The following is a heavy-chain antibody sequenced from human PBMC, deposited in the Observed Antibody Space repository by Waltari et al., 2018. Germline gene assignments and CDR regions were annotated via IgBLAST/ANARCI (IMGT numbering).Heavy chain of an antibody. V-gene: IGHV3-7*01. CDR2: IKPDGSEK. J-gene: IGHJ4*02. CDR1: GSAFSNCW. CDR3: VRGRGWIFDY. D-gene: IGHD5-12*01. Sequence: EVQLVESGGGLVQPGGSLRLSCEGSGSAFSNCWMSWVRQTPGKGLAWVAIIKPDGSEKQYMDAVKGRFTISRDNAKNSLYLQWNGLRADDTAVYYCVRGRGWIFDYWGQGTLFTVSS.